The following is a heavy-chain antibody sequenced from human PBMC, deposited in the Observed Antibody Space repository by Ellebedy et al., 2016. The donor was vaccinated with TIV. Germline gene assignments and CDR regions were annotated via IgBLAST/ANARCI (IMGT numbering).Heavy chain of an antibody. CDR2: ISYDGSNK. J-gene: IGHJ4*02. CDR3: ARSFGLGYYKRGDFDY. V-gene: IGHV3-30-3*01. CDR1: GFTFSSYA. Sequence: GESLKISXAASGFTFSSYAMHWVRQAPGKGLEWVAVISYDGSNKYYADSVKGRFTISRDNSKNTLYLQMNSLRAEDTAVYYCARSFGLGYYKRGDFDYWGQGTLVTVSS. D-gene: IGHD3-9*01.